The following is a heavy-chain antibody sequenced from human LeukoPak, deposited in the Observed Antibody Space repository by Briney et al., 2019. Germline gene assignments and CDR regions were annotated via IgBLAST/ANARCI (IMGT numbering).Heavy chain of an antibody. J-gene: IGHJ4*02. CDR3: ARDSGSTVAGPNDY. CDR1: GYTFTGYY. D-gene: IGHD6-19*01. Sequence: GASVKVSCKASGYTFTGYYMHWVRQAPGQGLEWMGWINPNSGGTNYAQKFQGRVTMTRDTSISTAYMELSRLRSDDTAVYYCARDSGSTVAGPNDYWGQGTLVTVSS. V-gene: IGHV1-2*02. CDR2: INPNSGGT.